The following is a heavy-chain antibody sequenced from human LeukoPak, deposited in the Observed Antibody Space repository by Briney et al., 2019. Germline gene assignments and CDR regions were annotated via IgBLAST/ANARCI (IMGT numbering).Heavy chain of an antibody. CDR3: AREGTYSNSWHPPLDF. CDR1: GYSFTGYY. CDR2: INPNSGDT. J-gene: IGHJ4*02. D-gene: IGHD6-13*01. V-gene: IGHV1-2*02. Sequence: ASVKVSCKASGYSFTGYYMHWVRQAPGQGLEWMGWINPNSGDTYYVQRFQGRVTMTRDTSITTAYMEVRRLRSDDTAVYYCAREGTYSNSWHPPLDFWGQGTLVTVSS.